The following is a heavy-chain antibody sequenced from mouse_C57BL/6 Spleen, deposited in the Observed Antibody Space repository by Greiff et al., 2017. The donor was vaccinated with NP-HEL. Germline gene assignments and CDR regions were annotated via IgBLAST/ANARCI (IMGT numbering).Heavy chain of an antibody. CDR2: ILGGGST. D-gene: IGHD2-1*01. V-gene: IGHV2-2*01. Sequence: QVQLQQSGPGLFQPSQSLSITCTVSGFSLTSYCVHWVRQSPGKGLEWLGVILGGGSTDYNAAFITRLSISKDDSKSQVFYKMNSLQADDTAIYYCARTRGDGNYDPYYAMDYWGQGTTVTVSS. CDR3: ARTRGDGNYDPYYAMDY. J-gene: IGHJ4*01. CDR1: GFSLTSYC.